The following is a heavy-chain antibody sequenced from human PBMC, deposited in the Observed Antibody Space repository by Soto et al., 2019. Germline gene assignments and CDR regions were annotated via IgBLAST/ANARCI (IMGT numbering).Heavy chain of an antibody. CDR2: IYPGDSDS. J-gene: IGHJ6*04. D-gene: IGHD5-18*01. Sequence: GESLKSSCKGSGYSFSTYLIGWVRQMSGKGPEWVGIIYPGDSDSRCSPSFQGQVTISAATSISTAYLQWSSLKASDTAMYYCATLSGGKDTAIARNVDFYYYYGMEGWGKATKVTV. V-gene: IGHV5-51*01. CDR3: ATLSGGKDTAIARNVDFYYYYGMEG. CDR1: GYSFSTYL.